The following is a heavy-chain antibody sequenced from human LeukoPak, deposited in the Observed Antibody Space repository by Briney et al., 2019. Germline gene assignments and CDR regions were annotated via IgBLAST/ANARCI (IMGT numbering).Heavy chain of an antibody. CDR3: ARPSGGDYGY. Sequence: SVKVSCKASGGTFSSYAISWVRQAPGQGLEWMGGIIPIFGTANYAQKFQGRVTMTRDTSTSTVYMELSSLRSEDTAVYYCARPSGGDYGYWGQGTLVTVSS. V-gene: IGHV1-69*05. CDR2: IIPIFGTA. CDR1: GGTFSSYA. D-gene: IGHD3-16*01. J-gene: IGHJ4*02.